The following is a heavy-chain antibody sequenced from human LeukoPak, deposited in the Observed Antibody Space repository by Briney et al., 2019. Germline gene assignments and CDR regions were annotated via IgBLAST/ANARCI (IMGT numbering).Heavy chain of an antibody. V-gene: IGHV1-8*01. CDR3: ARPYYSSGFFEGDWYFDL. J-gene: IGHJ2*01. CDR1: GYTFTSYD. D-gene: IGHD6-19*01. CDR2: MSPNRGNT. Sequence: ASVKVSCKASGYTFTSYDIHWVRQATGQGLEWMGWMSPNRGNTAYAQKFRGRVTMTRNTSISTAYMELSSLRSEDTAVYFCARPYYSSGFFEGDWYFDLWGRGTLLTVSS.